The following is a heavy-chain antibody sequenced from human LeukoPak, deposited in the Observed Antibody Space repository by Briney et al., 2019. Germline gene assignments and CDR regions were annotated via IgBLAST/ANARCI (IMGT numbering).Heavy chain of an antibody. J-gene: IGHJ5*02. CDR2: IKSKTDGGTT. V-gene: IGHV3-15*01. CDR1: GLTFSNAW. Sequence: GGSLRLSGVASGLTFSNAWMSWVRKAPGKGLEWVGHIKSKTDGGTTDYAALVKDRFTISRDDSKKTLYLQMNSLKSEDTAVYYCTIAVVGVTVWFDPWGQGTLVTVSS. CDR3: TIAVVGVTVWFDP. D-gene: IGHD3-16*01.